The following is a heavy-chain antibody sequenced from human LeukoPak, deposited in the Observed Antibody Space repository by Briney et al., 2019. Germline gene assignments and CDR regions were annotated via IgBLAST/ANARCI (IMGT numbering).Heavy chain of an antibody. CDR3: AREGDMTPFDY. CDR2: IIPILGIA. V-gene: IGHV1-69*04. CDR1: GYTFTSYT. J-gene: IGHJ4*02. Sequence: SVKVSCKASGYTFTSYTISWVRQAPGQGLEWMGRIIPILGIANYAQKFQGRVTITADKSTSTAYMELSSLRSEDTAVYYCAREGDMTPFDYWGQGTLVTVSS.